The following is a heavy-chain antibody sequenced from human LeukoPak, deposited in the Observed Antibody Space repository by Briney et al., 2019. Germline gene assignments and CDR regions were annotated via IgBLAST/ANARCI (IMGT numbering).Heavy chain of an antibody. Sequence: SETLSLTCTIYGGPFTGYYWSWLRQPPGKGQEWIGEMHHSGPTSYSPSLKSRVTISSDTSNNQFALKVRAVTAADTAVYYCARVILEAYYFDLWGRGTLVTVSS. D-gene: IGHD1-1*01. CDR2: MHHSGPT. CDR3: ARVILEAYYFDL. V-gene: IGHV4-34*01. J-gene: IGHJ2*01. CDR1: GGPFTGYY.